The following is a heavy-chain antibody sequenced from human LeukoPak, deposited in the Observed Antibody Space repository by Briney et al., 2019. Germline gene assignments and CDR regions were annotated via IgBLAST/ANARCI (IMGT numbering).Heavy chain of an antibody. D-gene: IGHD5-18*01. V-gene: IGHV4-31*03. CDR3: AASTDTAMVRFAFDI. CDR2: IYYSGST. CDR1: GGSISSGGYY. Sequence: SETLSLTCTVSGGSISSGGYYWSWIRQHPGKGLEWIGYIYYSGSTYYNPSLKSRVTISVDTSKNQFSLKLSSVTAADTAVYYCAASTDTAMVRFAFDIWGQGTMVTVSS. J-gene: IGHJ3*02.